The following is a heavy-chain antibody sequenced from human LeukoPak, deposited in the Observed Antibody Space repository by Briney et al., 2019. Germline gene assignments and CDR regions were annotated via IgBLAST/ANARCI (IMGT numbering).Heavy chain of an antibody. V-gene: IGHV3-48*04. CDR3: ARQTPLWFGEEY. J-gene: IGHJ4*02. D-gene: IGHD3-10*01. CDR2: ISSSGSTI. Sequence: GGSLRLSCAASGFTFSSYGMHWVRQAPGKGLEWVSYISSSGSTIYYADSVKGRFTISRDNAKNSLYLQMNSLRAEDTAVYYCARQTPLWFGEEYWGQGTLVTVSS. CDR1: GFTFSSYG.